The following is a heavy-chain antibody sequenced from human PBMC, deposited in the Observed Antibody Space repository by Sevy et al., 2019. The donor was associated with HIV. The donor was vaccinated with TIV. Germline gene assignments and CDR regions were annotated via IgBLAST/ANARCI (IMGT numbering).Heavy chain of an antibody. J-gene: IGHJ3*02. CDR2: ISGGGGGT. CDR1: GFTFSSYA. CDR3: AKDRNSIAVAAAFDI. V-gene: IGHV3-23*01. D-gene: IGHD6-19*01. Sequence: GGSLRLSCTASGFTFSSYAMSWVRQAPGKGLEWVSAISGGGGGTYYADSVKGRFTISRDSSKNTLYLQMNSLRAEDTAVYYCAKDRNSIAVAAAFDIWGQGTIVTVSS.